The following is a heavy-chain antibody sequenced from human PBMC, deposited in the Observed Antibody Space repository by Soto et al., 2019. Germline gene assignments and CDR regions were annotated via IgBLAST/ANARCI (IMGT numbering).Heavy chain of an antibody. CDR2: IYYSGST. D-gene: IGHD3-3*01. V-gene: IGHV4-31*03. Sequence: PSETLSLTCTVSGGSISSGGYYWSWIRQHPGKGLEWIGYIYYSGSTYYNPSLKSRVTISVDTSKNQFSLKLSSVTAADTAVYYCARWPDGYDFWSGPYGMDVWGQGTTVTVSS. CDR1: GGSISSGGYY. CDR3: ARWPDGYDFWSGPYGMDV. J-gene: IGHJ6*02.